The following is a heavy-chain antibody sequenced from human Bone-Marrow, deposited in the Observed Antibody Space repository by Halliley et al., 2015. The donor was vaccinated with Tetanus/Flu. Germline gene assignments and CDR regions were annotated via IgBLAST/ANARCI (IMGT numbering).Heavy chain of an antibody. CDR3: AKERGWLADFDY. J-gene: IGHJ4*02. D-gene: IGHD6-19*01. Sequence: WVSGIRGRGGSPYYADSVKGRFTISRDNSKNTLYLQMNSLRAEDTAVYYCAKERGWLADFDYWGQGTLVTVSS. V-gene: IGHV3-23*01. CDR2: IRGRGGSP.